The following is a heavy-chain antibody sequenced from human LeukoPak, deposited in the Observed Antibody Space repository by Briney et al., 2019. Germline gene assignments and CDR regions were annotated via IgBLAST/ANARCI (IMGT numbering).Heavy chain of an antibody. Sequence: GESLKISCEGSGYSFTSYWISWVRQMPGKGLEWMGRIDPSDSYTNYSPSFQGHVTISADKSISTAYLQWSSLKASDTAMYYCARQEDSSSSADYWGQGTLVTVSS. CDR3: ARQEDSSSSADY. J-gene: IGHJ4*02. CDR1: GYSFTSYW. D-gene: IGHD6-6*01. V-gene: IGHV5-10-1*01. CDR2: IDPSDSYT.